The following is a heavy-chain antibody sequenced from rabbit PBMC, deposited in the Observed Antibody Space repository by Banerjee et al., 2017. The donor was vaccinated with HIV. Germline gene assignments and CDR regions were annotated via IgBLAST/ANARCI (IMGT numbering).Heavy chain of an antibody. CDR3: ARDRTSSGGYVWDL. Sequence: QEQLEESGGDLVKPEGSLTITCTASGFSFSSIYWICWVRQAPGKGLEWIACIYAGSVGDTYYASWAKGRFTISKTSSTTVTLQMTSLTAADTATYFCARDRTSSGGYVWDLWGPGTLVTVS. V-gene: IGHV1S45*01. D-gene: IGHD1-1*01. J-gene: IGHJ6*01. CDR2: IYAGSVGDT. CDR1: GFSFSSIYW.